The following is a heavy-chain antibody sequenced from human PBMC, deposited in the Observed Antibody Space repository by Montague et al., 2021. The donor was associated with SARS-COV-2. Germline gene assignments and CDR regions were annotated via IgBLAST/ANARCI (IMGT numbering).Heavy chain of an antibody. V-gene: IGHV3-9*01. CDR3: AKDYHHCDNSSWVYFYYGMDV. D-gene: IGHD3-22*01. J-gene: IGHJ6*02. CDR1: GFAFGDYA. CDR2: MSWNSGSR. Sequence: SLRLSCAASGFAFGDYAMHWVRQPPGKGLEWVSGMSWNSGSRGYADSVKGRFTISRDNAKKSLYLQMNSLRAEDTALYYCAKDYHHCDNSSWVYFYYGMDVWGQGTMVTVSS.